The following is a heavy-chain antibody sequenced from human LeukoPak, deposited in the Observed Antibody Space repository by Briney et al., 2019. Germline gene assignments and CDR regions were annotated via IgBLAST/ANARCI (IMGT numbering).Heavy chain of an antibody. CDR3: ARVYYDSSGYYTKFFDY. CDR2: INWNGGST. D-gene: IGHD3-22*01. J-gene: IGHJ4*02. CDR1: GFTFDDYG. Sequence: PGGSLRLSCAASGFTFDDYGMSWVRQAPGKGLEWVSGINWNGGSTGYADSVKGRFTISRDNAKNSLYLQMNSLRAEDTALYYCARVYYDSSGYYTKFFDYWGQGTLVTVSS. V-gene: IGHV3-20*04.